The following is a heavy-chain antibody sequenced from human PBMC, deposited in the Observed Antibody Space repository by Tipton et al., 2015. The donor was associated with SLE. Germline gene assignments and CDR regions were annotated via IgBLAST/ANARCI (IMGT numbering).Heavy chain of an antibody. CDR2: IYTSGST. Sequence: TLSLTCTVSGGSISSGSYYWSWIRQSAGKGLEWIGYIYTSGSTNYNPSLKSRVTISVDTSKNQLSLKLSSVTAADTAVYYCARRYMVRVDAFDIWGQGTMVTVSS. J-gene: IGHJ3*02. V-gene: IGHV4-61*09. D-gene: IGHD3-10*01. CDR1: GGSISSGSYY. CDR3: ARRYMVRVDAFDI.